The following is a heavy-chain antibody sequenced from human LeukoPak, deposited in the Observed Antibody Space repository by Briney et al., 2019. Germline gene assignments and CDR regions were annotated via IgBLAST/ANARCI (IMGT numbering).Heavy chain of an antibody. V-gene: IGHV3-30*02. CDR2: IRYDGSNK. CDR3: AKGPPYNWNDVVWVYY. J-gene: IGHJ4*02. Sequence: GGSLRLSCAASGFTFSSYGMHWVRQAPGKGLEWVAFIRYDGSNKYYADSVKGRFTISRDNSKNTLYLQMNSLRAEDTAVYYCAKGPPYNWNDVVWVYYWGQGTLVTVSS. D-gene: IGHD1-20*01. CDR1: GFTFSSYG.